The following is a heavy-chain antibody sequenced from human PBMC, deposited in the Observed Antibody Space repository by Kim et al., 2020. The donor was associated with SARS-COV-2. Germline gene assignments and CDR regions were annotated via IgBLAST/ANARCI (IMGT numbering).Heavy chain of an antibody. CDR3: ASTRYYYDSSGPYWDY. CDR1: GFTFSSYA. CDR2: ISYDGSNK. Sequence: GGSLRPSCAASGFTFSSYAMHWVRQAPGKGLEWVAVISYDGSNKYYADSVKGRFTISRDNSKNTLYLQMNSLRAEDTAVYYCASTRYYYDSSGPYWDYWG. D-gene: IGHD3-22*01. J-gene: IGHJ4*01. V-gene: IGHV3-30*04.